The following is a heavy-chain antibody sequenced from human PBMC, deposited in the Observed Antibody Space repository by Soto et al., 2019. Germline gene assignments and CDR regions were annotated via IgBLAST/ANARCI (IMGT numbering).Heavy chain of an antibody. D-gene: IGHD5-18*01. Sequence: EVQLVESGGGLVQPGRSLRLSCAASGFTFDDYAMHWVRQAPGKGLEWVSRISWNSGSIGYADAVKGRFTISRHNAKNSLYLQMNSLRAEDTALYYCAKAVGSYGNFDYWGQGTLVTVSS. CDR2: ISWNSGSI. CDR3: AKAVGSYGNFDY. J-gene: IGHJ4*02. V-gene: IGHV3-9*01. CDR1: GFTFDDYA.